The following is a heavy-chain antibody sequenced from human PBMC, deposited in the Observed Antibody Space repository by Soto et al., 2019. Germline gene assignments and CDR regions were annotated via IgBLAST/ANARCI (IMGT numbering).Heavy chain of an antibody. CDR2: SYYTGSS. Sequence: SETLSLTCTVSGDSIRSSNYYWSWIRQHPGKGLEWVGYSYYTGSSYYNPSLKSRVTISVDASKNQLSLRLASVTAADTAVYYCARDLRGYSRYDYLDYWGQGIPVTVSS. D-gene: IGHD5-12*01. CDR1: GDSIRSSNYY. CDR3: ARDLRGYSRYDYLDY. V-gene: IGHV4-31*03. J-gene: IGHJ4*02.